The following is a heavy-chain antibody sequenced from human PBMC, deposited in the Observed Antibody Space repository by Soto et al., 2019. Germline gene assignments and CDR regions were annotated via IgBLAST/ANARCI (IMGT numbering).Heavy chain of an antibody. J-gene: IGHJ6*02. V-gene: IGHV3-30-3*01. D-gene: IGHD3-3*01. Sequence: QVQLVESGGGVVQPGRSLRLSCAASGLTFSSYAMQWVRQAPGKGLEWVAVISYDGSNKYYADSVKGRFTISRDNSKNTLYLQMNSLRAEDTAVYYCARETYYDFWSGPYYGMDVWGQGTTVTVSS. CDR3: ARETYYDFWSGPYYGMDV. CDR2: ISYDGSNK. CDR1: GLTFSSYA.